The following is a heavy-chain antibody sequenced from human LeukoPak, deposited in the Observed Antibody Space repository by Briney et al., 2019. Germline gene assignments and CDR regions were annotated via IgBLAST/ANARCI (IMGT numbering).Heavy chain of an antibody. D-gene: IGHD1-26*01. CDR3: ASGSYETFDY. CDR1: GGSLSGYY. J-gene: IGHJ4*02. CDR2: INHSGST. V-gene: IGHV4-34*01. Sequence: SETLSLTCAVYGGSLSGYYWSWIRQPPGKGLEWIGEINHSGSTNYNPSLKSRVTISVDTSKNQFSLKLSSVTAADTAVYYCASGSYETFDYWGQGTLVTVSS.